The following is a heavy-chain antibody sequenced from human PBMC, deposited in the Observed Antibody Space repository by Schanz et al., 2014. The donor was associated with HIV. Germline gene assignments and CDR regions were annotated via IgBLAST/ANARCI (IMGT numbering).Heavy chain of an antibody. CDR1: GGTFSRNT. CDR3: ARGECDFWSGYCPHFHYFDLDV. J-gene: IGHJ6*02. Sequence: QVQLVQSGAEVTKPGSSVKVSCKASGGTFSRNTISWVRQAPGQGLEWMGGTIPMFGTANYAQKFQGRVTITADNSTSTAYMELSSLRSEDTAVYYCARGECDFWSGYCPHFHYFDLDVWGPGTSVTVSS. CDR2: TIPMFGTA. V-gene: IGHV1-69*06. D-gene: IGHD3-3*01.